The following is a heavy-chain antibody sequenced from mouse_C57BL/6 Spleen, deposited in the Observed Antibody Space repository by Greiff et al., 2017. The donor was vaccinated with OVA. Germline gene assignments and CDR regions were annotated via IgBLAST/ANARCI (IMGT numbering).Heavy chain of an antibody. CDR3: ARGGNYYGSSYWFAY. Sequence: QVQLQQSGAELMKPGALVKLSCKATGYTFTGYWIEWVKQRPGHGLEWIGEILPGSGSTNYNEKFKGKATFTADTSSNTAYMQLSSLTTEDSAIYYCARGGNYYGSSYWFAYWGQGTLVTVSA. CDR1: GYTFTGYW. D-gene: IGHD1-1*01. J-gene: IGHJ3*01. CDR2: ILPGSGST. V-gene: IGHV1-9*01.